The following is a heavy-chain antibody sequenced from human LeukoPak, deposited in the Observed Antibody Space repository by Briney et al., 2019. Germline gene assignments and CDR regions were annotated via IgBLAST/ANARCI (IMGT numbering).Heavy chain of an antibody. CDR2: INTNTGNP. CDR1: GYTFTGYY. CDR3: TRSGINRADY. V-gene: IGHV7-4-1*02. D-gene: IGHD2/OR15-2a*01. Sequence: ASVKVSCKASGYTFTGYYMHWVRQAPGQGLEWMGWINTNTGNPTYAQGFTGRFVFSLDTSVSTAYLQISSLKSEDTAVYYCTRSGINRADYWGQGTLVTVSS. J-gene: IGHJ4*02.